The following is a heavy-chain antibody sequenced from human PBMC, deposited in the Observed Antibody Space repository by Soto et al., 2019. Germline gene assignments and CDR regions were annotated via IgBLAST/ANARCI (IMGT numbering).Heavy chain of an antibody. CDR1: GFTFNGYA. V-gene: IGHV3-23*01. Sequence: EVQLLESGGGLIQPGGSLRLSCAASGFTFNGYAMSWDRQAPGKGLEWVSAISGSAGSTKSADSVKGRFTISRDNSQNTLYLQMNSLRAEDTAVYYCAKATYYGFWSGSGPFDYWGQGTQVSVSS. CDR2: ISGSAGST. D-gene: IGHD3-3*01. J-gene: IGHJ4*02. CDR3: AKATYYGFWSGSGPFDY.